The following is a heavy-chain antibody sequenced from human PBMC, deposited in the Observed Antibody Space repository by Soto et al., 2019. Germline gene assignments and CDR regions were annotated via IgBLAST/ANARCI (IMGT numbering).Heavy chain of an antibody. Sequence: EVQLLESGGALVQPGGSLRLAGVASGFSFSNYARSWVRQVPGTGLEWVSVISGRDDSTYYADSVKGRFTISRDNSKNTLYLHMNSLRAEDTAIYYRAIDRERDAWYEDYWGQGTLVTVSS. CDR3: AIDRERDAWYEDY. D-gene: IGHD6-13*01. CDR2: ISGRDDST. J-gene: IGHJ4*02. CDR1: GFSFSNYA. V-gene: IGHV3-23*01.